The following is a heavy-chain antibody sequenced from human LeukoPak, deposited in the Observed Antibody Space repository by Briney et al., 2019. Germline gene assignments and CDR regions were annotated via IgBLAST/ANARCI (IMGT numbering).Heavy chain of an antibody. V-gene: IGHV4-34*01. D-gene: IGHD3-10*01. CDR3: ARGRVGTMVREPNWFDP. Sequence: SETLSLTCAVYGGSFSGYYWSWIRQPPGKGLEWIGEINHIGSTNYNPPLKSRVTISVDTSKNEFSLKLSSVTAGDTAVYYCARGRVGTMVREPNWFDPWGQGTLVTVSS. CDR1: GGSFSGYY. J-gene: IGHJ5*02. CDR2: INHIGST.